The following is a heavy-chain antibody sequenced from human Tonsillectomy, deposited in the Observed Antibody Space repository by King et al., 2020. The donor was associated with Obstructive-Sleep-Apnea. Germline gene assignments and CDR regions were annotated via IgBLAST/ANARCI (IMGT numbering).Heavy chain of an antibody. CDR3: GRGASGFYIDF. CDR2: IYNDGSTT. CDR1: GFTFSTYW. V-gene: IGHV3-74*01. D-gene: IGHD3-3*01. Sequence: VQLVESGGGLVQPGGSLRLSCAASGFTFSTYWMHLVRQAPGKGLVWVSRIYNDGSTTNYADSVKGRFTISRENAKNTLYLQVNSLRAEDTAVYYCGRGASGFYIDFWGQGTLVTVSS. J-gene: IGHJ4*02.